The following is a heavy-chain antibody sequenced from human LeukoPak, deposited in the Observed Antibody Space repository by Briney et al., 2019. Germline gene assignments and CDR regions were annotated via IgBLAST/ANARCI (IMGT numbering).Heavy chain of an antibody. D-gene: IGHD6-13*01. Sequence: ASVKVSCKASGYTFTSYDINWVRQATGQGLEWMGWMNPNSGNTGYAQKFQGRVTMTRNTSISAACMELSGLRSDDTAVYYCARVILSGSSWLDYWGQGTLVTVSS. CDR2: MNPNSGNT. J-gene: IGHJ4*02. CDR1: GYTFTSYD. CDR3: ARVILSGSSWLDY. V-gene: IGHV1-8*01.